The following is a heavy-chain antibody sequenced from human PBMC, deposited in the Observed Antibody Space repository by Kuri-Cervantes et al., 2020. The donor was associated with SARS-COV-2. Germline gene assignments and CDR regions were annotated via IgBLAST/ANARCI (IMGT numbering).Heavy chain of an antibody. CDR3: ARRSTSITIFRVVNINPFDY. Sequence: SETLSLTCTVSGGSISSSISSSSYYWGWTRQPPGKGLEWIGSIYYSGSTYYNPSLKSRVTISVDTSKNQFSLKLSSVTAADTAVYYCARRSTSITIFRVVNINPFDYWGQGTLVTVSS. CDR1: GGSISSSISSSSYY. J-gene: IGHJ4*02. V-gene: IGHV4-39*01. D-gene: IGHD3-3*01. CDR2: IYYSGST.